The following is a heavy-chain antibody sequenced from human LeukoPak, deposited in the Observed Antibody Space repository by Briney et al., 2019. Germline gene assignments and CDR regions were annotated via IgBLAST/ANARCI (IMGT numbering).Heavy chain of an antibody. CDR1: GYTFTSYD. CDR2: MNPNSGNT. V-gene: IGHV1-8*01. CDR3: ARGGRPYSSSWYVDFDY. J-gene: IGHJ4*02. D-gene: IGHD6-13*01. Sequence: ASVKVSCNASGYTFTSYDINWVRQATGQGLEWMGWMNPNSGNTGYAQKFQGRVTMTRNTSISTAYMELSSLRSEDTAVYYCARGGRPYSSSWYVDFDYWGQGTLVTVSS.